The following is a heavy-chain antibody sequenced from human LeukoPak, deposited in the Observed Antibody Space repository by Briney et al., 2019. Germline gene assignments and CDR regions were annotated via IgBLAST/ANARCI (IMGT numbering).Heavy chain of an antibody. V-gene: IGHV3-74*01. J-gene: IGHJ4*02. D-gene: IGHD5-18*01. CDR3: ARDMGRGYSYGFIDY. Sequence: GGSLRLSCAASGFTFSSDWMHWVRQAPGKGLVWDSRINSDGGSTSYADFVKGRFTISRDNAKNTLYLQMNSLRAEDTAVYYCARDMGRGYSYGFIDYWGQGSLVTVSS. CDR2: INSDGGST. CDR1: GFTFSSDW.